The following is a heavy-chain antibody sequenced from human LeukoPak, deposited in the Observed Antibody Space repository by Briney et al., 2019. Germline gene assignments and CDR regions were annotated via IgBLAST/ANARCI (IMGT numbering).Heavy chain of an antibody. CDR1: GGTFSSYA. CDR2: IIPILGIA. D-gene: IGHD6-13*01. V-gene: IGHV1-69*04. CDR3: AREIGSSSWSYGMDV. J-gene: IGHJ6*02. Sequence: WASVTVSCKASGGTFSSYAISWVRQAPGQGLEWMGRIIPILGIANYAQKFQGRVTITADKSTSTAYMELSSLRSEDTAVYYCAREIGSSSWSYGMDVWGQGTTVTVSS.